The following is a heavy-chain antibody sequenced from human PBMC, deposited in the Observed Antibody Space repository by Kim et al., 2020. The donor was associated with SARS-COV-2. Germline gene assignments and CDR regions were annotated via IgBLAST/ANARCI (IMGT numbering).Heavy chain of an antibody. CDR2: NK. Sequence: NKYYADSVKGRVTISRDNSKNTLYLQMNSLRAEDTAVFYCAKDQPPRAWGWGQGTLVTVSS. V-gene: IGHV3-30*02. J-gene: IGHJ4*02. CDR3: AKDQPPRAWG. D-gene: IGHD3-16*01.